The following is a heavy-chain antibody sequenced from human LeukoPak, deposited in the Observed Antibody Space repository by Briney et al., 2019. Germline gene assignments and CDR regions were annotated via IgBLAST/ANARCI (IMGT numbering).Heavy chain of an antibody. CDR2: ISYDGSNK. CDR1: GFTFSSYA. Sequence: PGGSLRLSCAASGFTFSSYAMHWVRQAPGKGLEWVAVISYDGSNKYYADSVKGRFTISRDNSKNTLYLQMNSLRAEDTAVYYCARDNLYYGMDVWGQGTTVTVPS. J-gene: IGHJ6*02. V-gene: IGHV3-30-3*01. CDR3: ARDNLYYGMDV. D-gene: IGHD1-14*01.